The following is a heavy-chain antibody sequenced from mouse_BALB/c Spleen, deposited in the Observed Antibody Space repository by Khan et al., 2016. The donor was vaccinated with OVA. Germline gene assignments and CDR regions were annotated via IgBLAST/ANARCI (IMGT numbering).Heavy chain of an antibody. CDR2: ISTYYGDA. Sequence: VQLKQSGAELVRPGVSVKISCKGSGYTFTDFTMHWVKQSHAKSLEWIGVISTYYGDATYNQKFKGKATMTVDKASSTAYMELARLTSEDSAIYYFAKGGGGNRFAYWGQGTLVTVSA. CDR1: GYTFTDFT. V-gene: IGHV1S137*01. J-gene: IGHJ3*01. CDR3: AKGGGGNRFAY.